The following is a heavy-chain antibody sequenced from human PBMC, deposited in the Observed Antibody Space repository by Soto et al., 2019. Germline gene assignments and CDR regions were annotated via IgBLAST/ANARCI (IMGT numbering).Heavy chain of an antibody. CDR3: ARGVYSSSWFYDY. CDR1: GGSVGSGSYY. J-gene: IGHJ4*02. D-gene: IGHD6-13*01. Sequence: SETLSLTCTVSGGSVGSGSYYWSWIRQPPGKGLEWIGYIYYSGSTNYNPSLKSRVTISVDTAKNQFSLKLTSVTAADTAVYYCARGVYSSSWFYDYWGQGTLVTVSS. CDR2: IYYSGST. V-gene: IGHV4-61*01.